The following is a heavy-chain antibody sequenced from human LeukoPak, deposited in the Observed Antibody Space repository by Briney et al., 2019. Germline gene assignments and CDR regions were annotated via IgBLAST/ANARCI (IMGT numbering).Heavy chain of an antibody. Sequence: PGGSLRLSCAASGFTFSSYEMNWVRQAPGKGLEWVSYISSSGSTTYYADSVKGRFTISRDNSKNTLYLQMNSLRAEDTAVYYCAKQRFDNSGYAVFDYWGQGTLVTVSS. CDR1: GFTFSSYE. J-gene: IGHJ4*02. CDR2: ISSSGSTT. V-gene: IGHV3-48*03. D-gene: IGHD3-22*01. CDR3: AKQRFDNSGYAVFDY.